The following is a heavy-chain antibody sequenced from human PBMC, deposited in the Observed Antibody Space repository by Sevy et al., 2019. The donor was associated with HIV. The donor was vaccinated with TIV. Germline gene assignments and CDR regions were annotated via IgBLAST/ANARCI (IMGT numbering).Heavy chain of an antibody. D-gene: IGHD1-1*01. V-gene: IGHV4-59*01. Sequence: SETLSLTCSVSGDSISSYFWTWVRQCPGKGLEWIGNVYVTGNTDYSPTLKGTVTLSLATPKSQFSLTLKSVTAADTAIYFCARDSTTRPRVLDYWGQGTLVTVSS. CDR2: VYVTGNT. CDR3: ARDSTTRPRVLDY. J-gene: IGHJ4*02. CDR1: GDSISSYF.